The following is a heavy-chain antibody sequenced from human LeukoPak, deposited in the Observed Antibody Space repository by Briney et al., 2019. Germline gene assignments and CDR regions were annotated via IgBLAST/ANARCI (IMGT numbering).Heavy chain of an antibody. V-gene: IGHV3-74*01. Sequence: GESLGLSCAASGFTFSSLWMHWVRQAPGKGLVWVSRINSDGSGIRYADSVKGRFTISRDNAKNTLYLQMNSLRAEDTAVYYCARERRTSGWYDAFDMRGQGTMVAVSS. CDR3: ARERRTSGWYDAFDM. D-gene: IGHD6-19*01. J-gene: IGHJ3*02. CDR2: INSDGSGI. CDR1: GFTFSSLW.